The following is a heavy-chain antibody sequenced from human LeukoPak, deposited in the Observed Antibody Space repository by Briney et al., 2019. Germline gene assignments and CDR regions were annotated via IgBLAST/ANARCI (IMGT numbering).Heavy chain of an antibody. Sequence: SGPTLVKPTRTLTLTCTFSGFSLSTSGVGVGWIRQPPGKALEWLALIYWNDDKRYSPSLKSGLTIIKDTSKNQVVLTMTNMDPVDTATYYCVHKGGCSGGSCYANWGQGTLVTVSS. J-gene: IGHJ4*02. CDR2: IYWNDDK. D-gene: IGHD2-15*01. CDR3: VHKGGCSGGSCYAN. V-gene: IGHV2-5*01. CDR1: GFSLSTSGVG.